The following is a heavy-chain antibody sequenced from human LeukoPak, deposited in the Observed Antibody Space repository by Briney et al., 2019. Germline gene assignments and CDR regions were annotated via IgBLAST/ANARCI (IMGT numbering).Heavy chain of an antibody. J-gene: IGHJ5*02. CDR3: ATDVGYCSSTSRYRIP. CDR2: ISAYNGNT. CDR1: GYTFTSYG. Sequence: ASVKVSCKASGYTFTSYGISWVRQAPGQGLEWMGWISAYNGNTNYAQKLQGRVTMTTDTSTSTAYMELRSLRSEDTAVYYCATDVGYCSSTSRYRIPWGQGTLVTVSS. D-gene: IGHD2-2*02. V-gene: IGHV1-18*01.